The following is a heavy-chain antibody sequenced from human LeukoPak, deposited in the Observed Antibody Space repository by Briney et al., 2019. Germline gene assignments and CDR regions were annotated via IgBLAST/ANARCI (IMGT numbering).Heavy chain of an antibody. V-gene: IGHV3-21*01. J-gene: IGHJ6*03. Sequence: GGSLRLPCAASGFTFSSYSMNWVRQAPGKGLEWVSSISSSSSYIYYADSVKGRFTISRDNAKNSLYLQMNSLRAEDTAVYYCARVNYGDIYYYYYYMDVWGKGTTVTVSS. CDR1: GFTFSSYS. D-gene: IGHD4-17*01. CDR2: ISSSSSYI. CDR3: ARVNYGDIYYYYYYMDV.